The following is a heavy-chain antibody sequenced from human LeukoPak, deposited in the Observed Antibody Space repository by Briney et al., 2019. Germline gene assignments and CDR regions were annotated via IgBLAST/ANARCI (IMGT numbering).Heavy chain of an antibody. Sequence: SQTLSLTCAISGDSVSSNSAAWNWIRQSPSRGLEWLGRTYYRSKWYNGYAVSVKSRITINPDTSKNQFSLQLNSVTPEDTAVYYCARDLDTMVRGVLYYYYYGMDVWGQGTTVTVSS. V-gene: IGHV6-1*01. CDR3: ARDLDTMVRGVLYYYYYGMDV. J-gene: IGHJ6*02. CDR1: GDSVSSNSAA. CDR2: TYYRSKWYN. D-gene: IGHD3-10*01.